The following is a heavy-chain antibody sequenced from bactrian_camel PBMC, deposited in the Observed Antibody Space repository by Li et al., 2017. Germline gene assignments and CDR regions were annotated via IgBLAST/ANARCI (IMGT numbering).Heavy chain of an antibody. D-gene: IGHD2*01. Sequence: VQLVESGGGSVQAGGSLMLFCEASGTTYSDYCGVWFRLAPGKEREGVACIDSEGSTLYADSAKGRFTVSRDSTKSTLYLQMTSLKPEDTALYYCGTGPFYYDCWGQGTQVTVS. CDR1: GTTYSDYC. CDR3: GTGPFYYDC. J-gene: IGHJ4*01. V-gene: IGHV3S55*01. CDR2: IDSEGST.